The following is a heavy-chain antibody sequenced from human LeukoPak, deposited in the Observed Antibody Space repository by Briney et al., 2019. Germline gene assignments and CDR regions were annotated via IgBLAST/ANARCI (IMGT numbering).Heavy chain of an antibody. D-gene: IGHD2-2*01. J-gene: IGHJ5*02. CDR3: ARGVPIAVVPADLFDP. CDR2: INPNSGGT. Sequence: ASVKVSCKASGYTFTGYYMHWVRQAPGQGLEWMGWINPNSGGTNYAQKFQGRVTMTRDTSISTAYMELSRLRSDDTAVYYCARGVPIAVVPADLFDPWGQGTLVTVSS. V-gene: IGHV1-2*02. CDR1: GYTFTGYY.